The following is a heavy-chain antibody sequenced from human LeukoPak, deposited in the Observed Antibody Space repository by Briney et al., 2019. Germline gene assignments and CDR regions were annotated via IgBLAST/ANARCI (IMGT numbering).Heavy chain of an antibody. V-gene: IGHV4-59*01. D-gene: IGHD1-7*01. Sequence: SETLSLTCTVSRGSISSYYWSWIRQPPGKGLEWIGYIYYSGSTNYNPSLKSRVTISVDTSKNQFSLKLSSVTAADTAVYYCARGPLSGGGTTEYWGQGTLVTVSS. CDR2: IYYSGST. CDR1: RGSISSYY. J-gene: IGHJ4*02. CDR3: ARGPLSGGGTTEY.